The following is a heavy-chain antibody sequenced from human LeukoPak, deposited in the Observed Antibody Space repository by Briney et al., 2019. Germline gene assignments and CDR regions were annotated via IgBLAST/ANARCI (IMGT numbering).Heavy chain of an antibody. J-gene: IGHJ4*02. D-gene: IGHD1-26*01. V-gene: IGHV4-61*02. Sequence: MSSQTLSLTCTVSGGSISSGSYYWSWIRQPAGKGLEWIGRIYTSGSTNYNPSLKSRVTISVDTSKNQFSLKLSSVTAADTAVYYCASAPMSDSYYGGGGWGQGTLVTVSS. CDR2: IYTSGST. CDR1: GGSISSGSYY. CDR3: ASAPMSDSYYGGGG.